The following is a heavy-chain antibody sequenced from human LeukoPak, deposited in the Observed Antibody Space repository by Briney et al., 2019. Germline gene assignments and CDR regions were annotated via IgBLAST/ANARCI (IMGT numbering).Heavy chain of an antibody. Sequence: VASVKVSCKASGGTFNSYSFSWVRQAPGQGLEWMGWISAYNGNTNYAQKLQGRVTMTTDTSTSTAYMELRSLRSDDTAVHYCASVRGVIWFDPWGQGTLVTVSS. V-gene: IGHV1-18*01. D-gene: IGHD3-10*01. CDR3: ASVRGVIWFDP. CDR2: ISAYNGNT. J-gene: IGHJ5*02. CDR1: GGTFNSYS.